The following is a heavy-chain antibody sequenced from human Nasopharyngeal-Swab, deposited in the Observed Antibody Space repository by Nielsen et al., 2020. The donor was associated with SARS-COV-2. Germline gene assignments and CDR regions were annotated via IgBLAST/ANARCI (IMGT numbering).Heavy chain of an antibody. CDR1: GYTFTRYY. CDR2: INPGGGSA. V-gene: IGHV1-46*01. Sequence: ASVKVSCKASGYTFTRYYIHWVRQAPGQGLEWMGIINPGGGSARYSQNFQGRVTMTRDTSTSTVYMELSSLRSDDTAVYYCARVGLVGARYYYGMDVWGQGTTVTVSS. D-gene: IGHD1-26*01. J-gene: IGHJ6*02. CDR3: ARVGLVGARYYYGMDV.